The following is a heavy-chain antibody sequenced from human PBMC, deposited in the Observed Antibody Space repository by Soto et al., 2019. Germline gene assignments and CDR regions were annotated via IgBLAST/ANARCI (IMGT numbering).Heavy chain of an antibody. J-gene: IGHJ4*02. CDR2: IYWDDDK. Sequence: QITLKESGPTLVKPTQTLTLTCTFSGFSLSTSGVGVGWIRQPPGKALEWLALIYWDDDKRYSPSLKSRLTIPKDTTQNQVVLTMTNMDPVDTATYYCAHRSLFLGFDYWGQGTLVTVSS. CDR1: GFSLSTSGVG. V-gene: IGHV2-5*02. CDR3: AHRSLFLGFDY. D-gene: IGHD3-16*01.